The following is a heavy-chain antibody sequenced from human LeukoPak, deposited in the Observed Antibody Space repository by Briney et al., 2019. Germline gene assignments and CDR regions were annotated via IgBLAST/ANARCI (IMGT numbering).Heavy chain of an antibody. V-gene: IGHV4-59*01. CDR2: IYDSGST. Sequence: PSETLSLTYTVSGGSISTYYWSWIRQPPGKGLEWIGYIYDSGSTTYNASLKSRVTISVDKSKNRFSLKLNSMTAADTAVYYCACSYQHKQGLYFDNWGQGTLVSVSS. CDR3: ACSYQHKQGLYFDN. J-gene: IGHJ4*02. CDR1: GGSISTYY. D-gene: IGHD2-2*01.